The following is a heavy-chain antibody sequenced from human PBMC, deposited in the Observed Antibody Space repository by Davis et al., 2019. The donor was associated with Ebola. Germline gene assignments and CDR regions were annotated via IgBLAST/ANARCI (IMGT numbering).Heavy chain of an antibody. D-gene: IGHD1-1*01. CDR3: ARASIGRGDY. J-gene: IGHJ4*02. CDR1: GFTFSNYW. CDR2: INNDGSDT. Sequence: PGGSLRLSCAASGFTFSNYWMHWVRQDPGKGLVWVSSINNDGSDTRYADSVKGRFTISRDNAKNTLYLQMNSLRAEDTAVYYCARASIGRGDYWGQGTLVTASS. V-gene: IGHV3-74*01.